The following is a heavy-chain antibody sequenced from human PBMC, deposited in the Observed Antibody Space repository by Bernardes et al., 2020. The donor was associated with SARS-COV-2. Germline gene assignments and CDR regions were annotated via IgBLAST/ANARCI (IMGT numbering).Heavy chain of an antibody. Sequence: SETLSLTCTVSGGSISSGGYYWSWILQHPGKGLEWIGYIYYSGSTYYNPSLKSLVTISVDTSKNQFSLKLSSVTAADTAVYYCARVRTVEGAFDIWGQGTMVTVSS. CDR2: IYYSGST. D-gene: IGHD4-17*01. CDR1: GGSISSGGYY. CDR3: ARVRTVEGAFDI. J-gene: IGHJ3*02. V-gene: IGHV4-31*01.